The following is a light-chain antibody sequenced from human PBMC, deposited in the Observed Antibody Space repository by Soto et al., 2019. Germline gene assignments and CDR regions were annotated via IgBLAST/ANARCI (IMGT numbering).Light chain of an antibody. CDR3: QQYGSTPQT. V-gene: IGKV3-20*01. CDR2: GAS. J-gene: IGKJ1*01. Sequence: EILVTQGPGPLALSPRERSTLSRRALYFVSVNFLAWYQQKPGQAPRLLIYGASSRAAGIPDRFSGSGSATDFTLTISRLEPEDFGVYYCQQYGSTPQTFGQGTKVDIK. CDR1: YFVSVNF.